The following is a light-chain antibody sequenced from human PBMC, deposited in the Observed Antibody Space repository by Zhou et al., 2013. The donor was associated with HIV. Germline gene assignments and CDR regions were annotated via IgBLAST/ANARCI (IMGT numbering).Light chain of an antibody. Sequence: EIVLTQSPGTLSLSPGERATLSCRASQSVSTTSLAWYQQKPGQPPRLLIFGTSSRAPGIPDRFAGSGSGTEFTLTISRLEPEDFAVYYCQQYGSSPYTFGQGTKLEIK. CDR3: QQYGSSPYT. V-gene: IGKV3-20*01. CDR1: QSVSTTS. CDR2: GTS. J-gene: IGKJ2*01.